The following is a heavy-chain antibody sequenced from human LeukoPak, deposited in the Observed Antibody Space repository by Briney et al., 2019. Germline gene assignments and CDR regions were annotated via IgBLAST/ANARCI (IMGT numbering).Heavy chain of an antibody. CDR2: ISSSGSTI. CDR1: GFTFSGSE. D-gene: IGHD4-17*01. Sequence: PGGSLRLSCAASGFTFSGSEMNWVRQAPGKGLEWVSYISSSGSTIKYADSVKGRFTISRDNAKNSLSLQMSSLRAEDTAVYYCARDKYGDQYYFDYWGQGTLVAVSS. CDR3: ARDKYGDQYYFDY. V-gene: IGHV3-48*03. J-gene: IGHJ4*02.